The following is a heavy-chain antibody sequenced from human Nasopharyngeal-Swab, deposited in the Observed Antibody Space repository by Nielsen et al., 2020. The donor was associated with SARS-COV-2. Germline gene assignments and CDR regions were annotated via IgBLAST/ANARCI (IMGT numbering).Heavy chain of an antibody. Sequence: GSLRLSCAASGFTFSSYGMHWVRQAPGKGLVWVAVISYDGSNKYYADSVKGRFTISRDNSKNTLYLQMNSLRAEDTAVYYCAKPQYDSSGYYYEGYFDYWGQGTLVTVSS. D-gene: IGHD3-22*01. CDR3: AKPQYDSSGYYYEGYFDY. V-gene: IGHV3-30*18. CDR1: GFTFSSYG. CDR2: ISYDGSNK. J-gene: IGHJ4*02.